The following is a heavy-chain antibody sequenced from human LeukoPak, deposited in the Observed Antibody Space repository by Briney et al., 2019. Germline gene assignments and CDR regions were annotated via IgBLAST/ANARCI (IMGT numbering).Heavy chain of an antibody. J-gene: IGHJ4*02. CDR2: INPSGGST. CDR3: ARDLAADSRGWYQGGGDFDY. Sequence: ASVKVSCKASGYTFTSYYMHWVRQAPGQGLEWMGIINPSGGSTSYAQKFQGRVTMTRDTSTSTVYMELSSLRSEDTAVYYCARDLAADSRGWYQGGGDFDYWGQGTLVTVSS. D-gene: IGHD6-19*01. CDR1: GYTFTSYY. V-gene: IGHV1-46*01.